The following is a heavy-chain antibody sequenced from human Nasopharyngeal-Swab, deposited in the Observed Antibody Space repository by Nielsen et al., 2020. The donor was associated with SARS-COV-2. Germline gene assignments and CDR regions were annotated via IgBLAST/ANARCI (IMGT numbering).Heavy chain of an antibody. CDR1: GYTFTGYY. D-gene: IGHD4-11*01. Sequence: ASGKVSCKTSGYTFTGYYIQWVRQAPGQGLEWMGRINPNSGATKSAQRFQGRVTMTSDTSISTAYMDLSSLTSDDTALYYCAREHPTTRAYDYWGQGTLVTVSS. J-gene: IGHJ4*02. CDR2: INPNSGAT. CDR3: AREHPTTRAYDY. V-gene: IGHV1-2*06.